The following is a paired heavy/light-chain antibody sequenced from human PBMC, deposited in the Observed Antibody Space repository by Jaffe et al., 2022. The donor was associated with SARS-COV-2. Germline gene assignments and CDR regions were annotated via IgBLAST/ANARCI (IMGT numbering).Light chain of an antibody. CDR1: QSVFASFNNNNA. Sequence: DIVMTQSPDSLAVSLGERATIRCKSSQSVFASFNNNNALAWYQQKVGQPPKLLIYRSSVRQSGVPDRFSGSGSGTDFTLTISSLQAEDVAVYYCQQYYGTPPTFGPGTKVDIK. V-gene: IGKV4-1*01. J-gene: IGKJ3*01. CDR3: QQYYGTPPT. CDR2: RSS.
Heavy chain of an antibody. CDR1: GGSVSSGNYY. CDR2: IYNSVGS. J-gene: IGHJ4*02. CDR3: ARGNYFDY. V-gene: IGHV4-61*02. Sequence: QVQLQESGPGLVEPSETLSLTCTVSGGSVSSGNYYWNWIRQPAGKGLEWIGRIYNSVGSNYHPSLRGRVTISADTSKNQFYLNLTSVTAADTAMYYCARGNYFDYWSLGTLVTVSS.